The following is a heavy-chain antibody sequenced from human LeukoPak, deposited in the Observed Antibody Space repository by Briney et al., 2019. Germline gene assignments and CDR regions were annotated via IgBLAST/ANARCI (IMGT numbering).Heavy chain of an antibody. J-gene: IGHJ3*02. CDR3: AKGVWATILTNDAFDI. CDR1: GFTFSSYA. CDR2: ISGSGGST. D-gene: IGHD3-9*01. Sequence: GGSLRLSCAASGFTFSSYAMSLVRQAPGKGLEWVSAISGSGGSTYYADSVKGRFTISRDNSKNTLYLQMNSLRAEDTAVYYCAKGVWATILTNDAFDIWGQGTMVTVSS. V-gene: IGHV3-23*01.